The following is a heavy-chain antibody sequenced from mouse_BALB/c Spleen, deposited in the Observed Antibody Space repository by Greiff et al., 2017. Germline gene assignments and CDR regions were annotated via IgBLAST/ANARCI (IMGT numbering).Heavy chain of an antibody. Sequence: EVQVVESGGGLVKPGGSLKLSCAASGFTFSSYTMSWVRQTPEKRLEWVATISSGGSYTYYPDSVKGRFTISRDNAKNTLYLQMSSLKSEDTAMYYCTRDHPYVALGDYWGQGTSVTVSS. CDR2: ISSGGSYT. CDR3: TRDHPYVALGDY. J-gene: IGHJ4*01. D-gene: IGHD6-5*01. V-gene: IGHV5-6-4*01. CDR1: GFTFSSYT.